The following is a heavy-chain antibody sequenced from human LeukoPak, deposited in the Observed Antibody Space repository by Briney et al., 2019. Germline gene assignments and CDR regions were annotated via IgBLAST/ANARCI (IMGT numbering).Heavy chain of an antibody. CDR3: VRRDYYDSSGYDF. CDR2: ISGRSTDI. D-gene: IGHD3-22*01. Sequence: GDSLRLSCAASGFIFSNHAMNWVRQAPGKGLEWVSSISGRSTDIYYADSVKGRFTIFRDNAKNSLYLQMNSLRAEDTAIYYCVRRDYYDSSGYDFWGQGTLVTVSS. CDR1: GFIFSNHA. V-gene: IGHV3-21*01. J-gene: IGHJ4*02.